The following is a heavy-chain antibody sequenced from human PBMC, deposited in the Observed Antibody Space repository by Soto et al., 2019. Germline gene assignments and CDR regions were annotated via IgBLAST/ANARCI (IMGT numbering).Heavy chain of an antibody. D-gene: IGHD4-17*01. Sequence: PSETLSLTCTVSGGSIRIYYLSWIRQPAGKGLEWIGRIYTSGSANYNPSLKSRVTMSADTSKNQFSLKLNSVTAADTAVYYCAVDYGGNSFDYWGQGTLVTVYS. CDR1: GGSIRIYY. CDR3: AVDYGGNSFDY. J-gene: IGHJ4*02. CDR2: IYTSGSA. V-gene: IGHV4-4*07.